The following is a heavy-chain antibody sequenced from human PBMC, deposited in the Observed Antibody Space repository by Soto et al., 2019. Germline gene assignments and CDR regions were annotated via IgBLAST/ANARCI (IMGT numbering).Heavy chain of an antibody. J-gene: IGHJ6*02. Sequence: SQTLSLTCAISGDSVSSNSAAWNWIRQSPSRGLEWLGRTYYRSKWYNDYAVSVKSRITINPDTSKNQFSLQLNSVTPEDTAVYYCARALWIQSVYYYYGMDVWGQGTTVTGSS. CDR3: ARALWIQSVYYYYGMDV. CDR1: GDSVSSNSAA. V-gene: IGHV6-1*01. CDR2: TYYRSKWYN. D-gene: IGHD5-18*01.